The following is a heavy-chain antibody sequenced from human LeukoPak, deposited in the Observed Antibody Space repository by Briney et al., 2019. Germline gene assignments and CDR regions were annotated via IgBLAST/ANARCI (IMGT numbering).Heavy chain of an antibody. J-gene: IGHJ4*02. Sequence: PSETPSLTCAVYGGSISGYYWSWIRQPPGKGLEWIGNIYHSGRTYYNPSLKSRVTISVDTSKNQLSLRLSSVAAADTAVYYCASTGYSSSWYEGQIDYWGQGTLVTVSS. CDR2: IYHSGRT. CDR3: ASTGYSSSWYEGQIDY. V-gene: IGHV4-34*01. CDR1: GGSISGYY. D-gene: IGHD6-13*01.